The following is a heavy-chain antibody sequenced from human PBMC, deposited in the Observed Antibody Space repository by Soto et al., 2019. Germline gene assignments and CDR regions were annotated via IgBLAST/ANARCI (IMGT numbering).Heavy chain of an antibody. Sequence: SVKVSCKASGGTFSSYAISWVRQAPGQGLEWMGGIIPIFGTANYAQKFQGRVTITADESTSTAYMELSSLRSEDTAVYYCAREGVAPYYYYGMDFWGQGTPVTVSS. D-gene: IGHD5-12*01. J-gene: IGHJ6*02. CDR2: IIPIFGTA. CDR1: GGTFSSYA. CDR3: AREGVAPYYYYGMDF. V-gene: IGHV1-69*13.